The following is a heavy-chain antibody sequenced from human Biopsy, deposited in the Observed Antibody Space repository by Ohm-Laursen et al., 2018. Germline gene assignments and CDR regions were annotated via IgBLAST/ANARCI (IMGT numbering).Heavy chain of an antibody. D-gene: IGHD2-21*02. V-gene: IGHV3-72*01. CDR1: GFTFSDYY. J-gene: IGHJ4*02. CDR2: SRDKANSYTT. CDR3: ARTYCRGDHCYLGDY. Sequence: GSLRLSCAASGFTFSDYYVDWVRQTPVKGLEWVARSRDKANSYTTEYAPSVKGIFSISRDDSKNSLYLQLNSLRTEDTAVYYCARTYCRGDHCYLGDYWGQGTLVTVPS.